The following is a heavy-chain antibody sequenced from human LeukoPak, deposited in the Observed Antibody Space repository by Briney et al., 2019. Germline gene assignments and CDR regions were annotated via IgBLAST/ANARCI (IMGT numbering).Heavy chain of an antibody. Sequence: PGGSLRLSCAASGFTFSSYGMHWVRQAPGKGLEWVAVISYDGSNKYYADSVKGRFTISRDNSKNTLYLRMNSLRAEDTAVYYCAKGFDDFDIWGQGTMVTVSS. CDR2: ISYDGSNK. D-gene: IGHD3-9*01. V-gene: IGHV3-30*18. CDR1: GFTFSSYG. CDR3: AKGFDDFDI. J-gene: IGHJ3*02.